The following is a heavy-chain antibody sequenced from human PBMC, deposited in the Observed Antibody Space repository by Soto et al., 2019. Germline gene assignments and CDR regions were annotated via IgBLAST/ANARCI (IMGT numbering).Heavy chain of an antibody. Sequence: QVQLQESGPGLVKPSETLSLTCTVSGGSISSYYWSWIRQPPGKGLEWIGYIYYSGSTNYNPSLKSRVTISVDTSKNQFSLKLSSVTAADTAVYYCARGLGLRDGVDYWGQGTLVTVSS. J-gene: IGHJ4*02. CDR2: IYYSGST. CDR3: ARGLGLRDGVDY. CDR1: GGSISSYY. D-gene: IGHD5-12*01. V-gene: IGHV4-59*01.